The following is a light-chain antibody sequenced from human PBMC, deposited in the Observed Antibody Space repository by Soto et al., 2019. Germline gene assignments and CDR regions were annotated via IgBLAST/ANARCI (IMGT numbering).Light chain of an antibody. J-gene: IGKJ1*01. CDR1: QSLSIY. V-gene: IGKV1-5*01. CDR2: DAS. CDR3: QQYKA. Sequence: DIQMTQSPSTLSASVGDNITITCRASQSLSIYLAWYQQKPGRAPKLLIFDASSLERGVPSRFSGSGSGTEFRLTISSLQPDDFATYYCQQYKAFGQGTKVDIK.